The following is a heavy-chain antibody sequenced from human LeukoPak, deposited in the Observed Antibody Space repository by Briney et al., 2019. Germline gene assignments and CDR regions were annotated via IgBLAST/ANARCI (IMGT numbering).Heavy chain of an antibody. CDR1: GFTFSSDP. V-gene: IGHV3-7*03. CDR3: ALGGSFFDY. Sequence: GGSLRLSCAASGFTFSSDPMSGVGQAPGKGLEWVANIKADGSDKYYVDSVKGRFTISRDNAKNSLYLQMNSLRAEDTAVYYCALGGSFFDYWGQGTLVTVSS. D-gene: IGHD1-26*01. CDR2: IKADGSDK. J-gene: IGHJ4*02.